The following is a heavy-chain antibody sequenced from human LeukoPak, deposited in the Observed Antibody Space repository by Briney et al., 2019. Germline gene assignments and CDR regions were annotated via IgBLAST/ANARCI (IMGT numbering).Heavy chain of an antibody. V-gene: IGHV3-23*01. D-gene: IGHD3-10*01. J-gene: IGHJ4*02. Sequence: GGSLRLSCAASGFTFSSYAMNWVRQAPGKGLEWVSSISGSGGSTYYADSVKGRFTISRDNSKNTLHLQMNSLRAEDTAVYYCAKALGGSGSNFDYWGQGTLVTVSS. CDR3: AKALGGSGSNFDY. CDR2: ISGSGGST. CDR1: GFTFSSYA.